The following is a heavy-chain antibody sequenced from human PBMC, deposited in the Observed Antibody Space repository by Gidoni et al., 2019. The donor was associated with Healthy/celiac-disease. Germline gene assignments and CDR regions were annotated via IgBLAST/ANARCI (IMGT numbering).Heavy chain of an antibody. CDR1: GFTFSSYG. J-gene: IGHJ5*02. CDR3: ARTGYSYGFAR. V-gene: IGHV3-33*01. D-gene: IGHD5-18*01. CDR2: IWYDGSNK. Sequence: VQLVESGGGVVQPGRSLRLSCAASGFTFSSYGMHWVRQAPGKGLEWVAVIWYDGSNKYYADSVKGRFTISRDNSKNTLYLQMNSLRAEDTAVYYCARTGYSYGFARWGQGTLVTVSS.